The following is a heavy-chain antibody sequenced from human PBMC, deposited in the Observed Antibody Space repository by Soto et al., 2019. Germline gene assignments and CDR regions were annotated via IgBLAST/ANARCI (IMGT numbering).Heavy chain of an antibody. D-gene: IGHD6-13*01. V-gene: IGHV4-59*01. CDR1: GVSISENH. CDR3: ARFGAAAAHDDN. J-gene: IGHJ4*01. CDR2: VHFSGST. Sequence: SETLSLTCDVSGVSISENHWSWIRQAPGKGLECVGYVHFSGSTTYNPSLAPRLNISFDMSKSQVYLQLTSVTAADTAVYYCARFGAAAAHDDNWGRGVLVTVSS.